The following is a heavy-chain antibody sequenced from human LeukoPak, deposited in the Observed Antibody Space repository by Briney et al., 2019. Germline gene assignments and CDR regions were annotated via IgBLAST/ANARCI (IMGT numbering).Heavy chain of an antibody. J-gene: IGHJ2*01. CDR3: AKAAAPTDWYFDL. D-gene: IGHD2-2*01. V-gene: IGHV3-9*03. CDR2: ISWNSGSI. Sequence: GRSLRLSCAASVFTFDDYAMHWVRQAPGRGLEWVSGISWNSGSIGYADSVKGRFTISRDNAKNSLYLQMNSLRAEDMALYYCAKAAAPTDWYFDLWGRGTLVTVSS. CDR1: VFTFDDYA.